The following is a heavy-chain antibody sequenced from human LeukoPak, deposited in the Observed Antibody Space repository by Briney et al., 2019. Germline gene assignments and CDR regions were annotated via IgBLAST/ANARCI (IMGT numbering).Heavy chain of an antibody. Sequence: SETLSLTCAVSGGSISSYYWSWIRQPPGKGLEWIGYIYYSGSTNYNPSLKSRVTISVDTSKNQFSLKLSSVTAADTAVYYCATKSGKNWFDPWGQGTLVTVSS. CDR3: ATKSGKNWFDP. J-gene: IGHJ5*02. CDR2: IYYSGST. CDR1: GGSISSYY. V-gene: IGHV4-59*01. D-gene: IGHD4-23*01.